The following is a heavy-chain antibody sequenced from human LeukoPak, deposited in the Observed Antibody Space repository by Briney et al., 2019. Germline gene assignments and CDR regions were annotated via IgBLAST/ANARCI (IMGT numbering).Heavy chain of an antibody. CDR3: ARDQGGIIATHGMDV. V-gene: IGHV3-74*01. J-gene: IGHJ6*02. CDR1: GFTFSSYW. D-gene: IGHD3-10*01. CDR2: INSDGSST. Sequence: PGGSLRLSCAASGFTFSSYWMHWGRQAPGKGLVWVSLINSDGSSTSYADSVKGRFTTSRDNAKNSLYLQMNSLRAEDTAVYYCARDQGGIIATHGMDVWGQGTTVTVSS.